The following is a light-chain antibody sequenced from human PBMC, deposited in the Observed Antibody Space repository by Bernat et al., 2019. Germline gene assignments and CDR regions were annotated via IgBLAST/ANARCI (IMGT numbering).Light chain of an antibody. CDR2: SNN. CDR3: AAWDDSLTGRV. J-gene: IGLJ3*02. CDR1: SSNIGSNY. Sequence: QSVVTQPPSASGTPGQRVTISCSGSSSNIGSNYVYWYQQVPGTAPKLLIYSNNQRPSGVPDRFSGSKSGTSASLAISGLRSEDEAAYYCAAWDDSLTGRVFGRGTKLTVL. V-gene: IGLV1-47*02.